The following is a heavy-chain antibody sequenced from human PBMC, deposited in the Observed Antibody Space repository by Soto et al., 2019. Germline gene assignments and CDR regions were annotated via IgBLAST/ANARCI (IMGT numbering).Heavy chain of an antibody. J-gene: IGHJ6*02. CDR3: ARDLYKRGWYLPVGMDV. Sequence: PGGSLRLSCAASGFTFSSYGMHWVRRAPGKGLEWVAVIWYDGSNKYYADSVKGRFTISRDNSKNTLYLQMNSLRAEDTAVYYCARDLYKRGWYLPVGMDVWGQGTTVTVSS. CDR1: GFTFSSYG. D-gene: IGHD6-19*01. CDR2: IWYDGSNK. V-gene: IGHV3-33*01.